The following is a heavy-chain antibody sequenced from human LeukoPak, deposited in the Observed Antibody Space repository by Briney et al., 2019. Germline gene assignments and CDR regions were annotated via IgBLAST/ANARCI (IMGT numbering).Heavy chain of an antibody. CDR3: ATGRLGSGGGYDWVFDY. D-gene: IGHD5-12*01. V-gene: IGHV1-24*01. CDR1: GYTLTELS. CDR2: FDPEDGET. J-gene: IGHJ4*02. Sequence: ALVKVSCKVSGYTLTELSMHWVRQAPGKGLEWMGGFDPEDGETIYAQKFQGRVTMTEDTSTDTAYMELSSLRSEDTAMYYCATGRLGSGGGYDWVFDYWGQGTLVTVSS.